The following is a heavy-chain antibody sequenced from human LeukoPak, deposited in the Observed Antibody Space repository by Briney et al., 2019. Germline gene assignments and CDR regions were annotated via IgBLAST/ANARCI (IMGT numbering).Heavy chain of an antibody. CDR3: ARASTTVPNLLDH. CDR2: ISYDGSNK. V-gene: IGHV3-30-3*01. D-gene: IGHD4-17*01. Sequence: GGSLRLSCAASGFTFSSYAMHWVRQAPGKGLEWVAVISYDGSNKYYADSVKGRFTISRDNSKNTLYLQTSSLRAEDTAVYYCARASTTVPNLLDHWGRGTLVTVSS. CDR1: GFTFSSYA. J-gene: IGHJ4*02.